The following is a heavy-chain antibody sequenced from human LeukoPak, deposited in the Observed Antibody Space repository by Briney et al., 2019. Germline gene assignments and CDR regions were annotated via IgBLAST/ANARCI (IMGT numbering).Heavy chain of an antibody. Sequence: SETLSLTCTVSGGSISSGGYYWSCIRQHPGKGLEWIGYIYYSGSTYYNPSLKSRVTISVDTSKNQFSLKLSSVTAADTAVYYCARDSKDYGDFVGDSWYFDLWGRGTLVTVSS. CDR3: ARDSKDYGDFVGDSWYFDL. V-gene: IGHV4-31*03. D-gene: IGHD4-17*01. CDR2: IYYSGST. CDR1: GGSISSGGYY. J-gene: IGHJ2*01.